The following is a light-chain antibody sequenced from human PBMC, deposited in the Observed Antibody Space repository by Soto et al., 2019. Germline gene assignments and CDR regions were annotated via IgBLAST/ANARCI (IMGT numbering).Light chain of an antibody. CDR2: GAS. J-gene: IGKJ1*01. CDR3: HQYDSLPRT. Sequence: DIVLTQSPGNLSLSPGERATLSCRASQSVGSYLAWYQQKAGQAPRLLIYGASSRATGIPDRISGSGSGTDFTLTISRLEPEDFAVYYCHQYDSLPRTFGQGTKVEIK. V-gene: IGKV3-20*01. CDR1: QSVGSY.